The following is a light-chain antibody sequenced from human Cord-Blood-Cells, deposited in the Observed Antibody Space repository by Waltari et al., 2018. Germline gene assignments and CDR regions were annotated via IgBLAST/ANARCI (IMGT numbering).Light chain of an antibody. V-gene: IGKV1-39*01. CDR2: AAS. J-gene: IGKJ4*01. Sequence: DIQMTQSPSSLSASVGDRVTITCRASQSISSYLNWYQQKPGKAPKLLIYAASSLQSGVPSRFSGSGSGTDFTLTISSLQPEAFATYYCQQSYSTPPATFGGGTKVEIK. CDR3: QQSYSTPPAT. CDR1: QSISSY.